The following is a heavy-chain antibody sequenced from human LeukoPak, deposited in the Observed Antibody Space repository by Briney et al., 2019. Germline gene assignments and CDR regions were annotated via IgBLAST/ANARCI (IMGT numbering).Heavy chain of an antibody. CDR3: ARRATTGLRTFDI. J-gene: IGHJ3*02. CDR1: GGSISSGSYY. D-gene: IGHD1-26*01. V-gene: IGHV4-61*02. Sequence: SETLSLTCTVSGGSISSGSYYWSWIRQPAGRGLEWIGRIYTSGSTNYNHSLKSRVTISLNTSKNQFSLKLSSGTAADTAMYYCARRATTGLRTFDIWGQGTMVTVSS. CDR2: IYTSGST.